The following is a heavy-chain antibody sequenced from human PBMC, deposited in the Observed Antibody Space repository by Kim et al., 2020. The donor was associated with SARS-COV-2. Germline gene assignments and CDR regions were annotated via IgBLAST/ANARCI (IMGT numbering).Heavy chain of an antibody. D-gene: IGHD1-1*01. Sequence: KYYADPVKGRFTISRDNSKNPRYLQMNSLRAEDTAVYYCARGTDWYFDLWGRGTLVTVSS. V-gene: IGHV3-33*01. CDR2: K. CDR3: ARGTDWYFDL. J-gene: IGHJ2*01.